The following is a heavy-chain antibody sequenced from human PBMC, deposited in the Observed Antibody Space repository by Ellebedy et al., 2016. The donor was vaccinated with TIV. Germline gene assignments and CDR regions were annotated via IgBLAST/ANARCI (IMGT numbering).Heavy chain of an antibody. CDR2: IYYSGST. J-gene: IGHJ4*02. CDR3: ARVRGDYVYYFDY. D-gene: IGHD4-17*01. Sequence: SWIRQPPGKGLEWIGYIYYSGSTYYNPSLKSRVTISVDTSKNQFSLKLSSVTAADTAVYYCARVRGDYVYYFDYWGQGTLVTVSS. V-gene: IGHV4-30-4*01.